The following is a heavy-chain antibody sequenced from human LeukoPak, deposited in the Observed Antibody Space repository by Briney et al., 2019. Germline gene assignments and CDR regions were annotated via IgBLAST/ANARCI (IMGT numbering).Heavy chain of an antibody. V-gene: IGHV3-33*01. CDR3: ARDHSAMGATNSVVAFDI. Sequence: PGGSLRLSCAASGFTFSSYGMHWVRQAPGKGLEWVAVIWYDGSNKYYADSVKGRFTISRDNSKNTLYLQMNSLRAEDTAVYYCARDHSAMGATNSVVAFDICGQGTMVTVSS. CDR2: IWYDGSNK. J-gene: IGHJ3*02. D-gene: IGHD2-15*01. CDR1: GFTFSSYG.